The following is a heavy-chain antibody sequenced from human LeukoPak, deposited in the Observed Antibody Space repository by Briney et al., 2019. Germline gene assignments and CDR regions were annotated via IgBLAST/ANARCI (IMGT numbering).Heavy chain of an antibody. CDR2: TYHRSTWYD. D-gene: IGHD6-13*01. V-gene: IGHV6-1*01. CDR1: GDSASSNNAA. CDR3: TREVAGTGGFDY. J-gene: IGHJ4*02. Sequence: SQTLSLTCAISGDSASSNNAAWHWIRQSPSRGLEWLGRTYHRSTWYDDYVVSVRSRLTITPDISKNQVSLQLNSVTPEDTAVYYCTREVAGTGGFDYWGQGITVTVSS.